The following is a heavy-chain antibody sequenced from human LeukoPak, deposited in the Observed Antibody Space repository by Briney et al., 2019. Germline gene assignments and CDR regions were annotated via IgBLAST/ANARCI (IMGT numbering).Heavy chain of an antibody. CDR1: GFTFSSYG. CDR3: AKGPTIPPYYPSGNYYETKAQFDF. J-gene: IGHJ4*02. D-gene: IGHD3-10*01. V-gene: IGHV3-43*01. Sequence: PGGTLRLSCAASGFTFSSYGMHWVRQVPGKGLEWVSLRGRFIVSRDNTKHFLYLQMNSLSSEDTALYYCAKGPTIPPYYPSGNYYETKAQFDFWGQGTLVTVSS.